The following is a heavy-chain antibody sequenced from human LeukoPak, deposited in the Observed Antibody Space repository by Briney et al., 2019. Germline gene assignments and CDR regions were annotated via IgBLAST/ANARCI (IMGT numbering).Heavy chain of an antibody. Sequence: SETLSLTCTVSGGSISSSSYYWGWIRQPPGKGLEWIGSIYYSGSTYYNPSLKSRVTISVDTSKNQFSLKLSSVTAADTAVYYCARGSSMVRGVISHSPFDYWGQGTLVTVSS. D-gene: IGHD3-10*01. CDR2: IYYSGST. J-gene: IGHJ4*02. V-gene: IGHV4-39*07. CDR1: GGSISSSSYY. CDR3: ARGSSMVRGVISHSPFDY.